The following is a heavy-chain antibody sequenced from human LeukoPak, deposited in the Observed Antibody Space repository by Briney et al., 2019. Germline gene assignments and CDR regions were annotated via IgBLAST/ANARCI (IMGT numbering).Heavy chain of an antibody. CDR1: GFTFSSYW. D-gene: IGHD3-22*01. Sequence: GGSLRLSCAASGFTFSSYWMSWVRQAPGKGLEWVANIKHDGSEKYYVDSVKGRFAISRDNGKNSLYLQMNSLRVEDMAVYYCAKDLYMYYYDSSGYYCDYWGQGTLVTVSS. CDR3: AKDLYMYYYDSSGYYCDY. CDR2: IKHDGSEK. J-gene: IGHJ4*02. V-gene: IGHV3-7*01.